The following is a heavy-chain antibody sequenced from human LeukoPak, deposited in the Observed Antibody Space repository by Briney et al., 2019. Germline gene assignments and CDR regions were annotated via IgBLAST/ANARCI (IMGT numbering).Heavy chain of an antibody. V-gene: IGHV1-18*01. J-gene: IGHJ4*02. CDR2: ISAYSGYT. CDR3: ARDAVSTTTAGGIDY. Sequence: ASVKVSCKVSGYTFTNYGISWVRQAPGQGLEWMGWISAYSGYTHYAQKIQGRVTVTTEASTSTAYMELRSLTSYDTAVYYCARDAVSTTTAGGIDYWGQGTLVTVSS. CDR1: GYTFTNYG. D-gene: IGHD5/OR15-5a*01.